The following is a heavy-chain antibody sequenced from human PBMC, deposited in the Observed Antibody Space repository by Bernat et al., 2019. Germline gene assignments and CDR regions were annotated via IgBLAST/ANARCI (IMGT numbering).Heavy chain of an antibody. Sequence: QVQLVQSGAEVKKPGSSVKVSCKASGGTFSSYAISWVRQAPGQGLEWMGGIIPIFGTANYAQKFQGSVTITADKSTSTAYMELSSLRSEDTAVYYCARGGHRYCSSTSGYGHYDYWGQGTLVTVSS. D-gene: IGHD2-2*01. CDR3: ARGGHRYCSSTSGYGHYDY. J-gene: IGHJ4*02. CDR1: GGTFSSYA. CDR2: IIPIFGTA. V-gene: IGHV1-69*06.